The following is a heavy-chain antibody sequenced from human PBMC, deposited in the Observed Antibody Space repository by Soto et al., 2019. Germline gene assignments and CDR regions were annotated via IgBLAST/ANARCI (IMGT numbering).Heavy chain of an antibody. CDR2: ISGSGGST. D-gene: IGHD3-9*01. J-gene: IGHJ4*02. V-gene: IGHV3-23*01. Sequence: PGGSLRLSCAASGFTFSSYAMSWVRQAPGKGLEWVSAISGSGGSTYYADSVKGRFTISRDNSKNTLYLQMNSLRAEDTAVYYCAKVTETYDILTGYFNDYWGQGTLVTVSS. CDR3: AKVTETYDILTGYFNDY. CDR1: GFTFSSYA.